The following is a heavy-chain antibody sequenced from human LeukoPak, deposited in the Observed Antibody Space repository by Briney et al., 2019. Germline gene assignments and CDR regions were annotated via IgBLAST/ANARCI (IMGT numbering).Heavy chain of an antibody. D-gene: IGHD2-2*01. CDR2: IKHSGST. CDR3: ARGEDIVVVPAARGGYYFDY. J-gene: IGHJ4*02. Sequence: KASETLSLTCAVYGGSFSGYYWSWIRQPPGKGLEWIGEIKHSGSTNYNPSLKSRVTISVDTSKNQFSLKLSSVTAADTAVYYCARGEDIVVVPAARGGYYFDYWGQGTLVTVSS. CDR1: GGSFSGYY. V-gene: IGHV4-34*01.